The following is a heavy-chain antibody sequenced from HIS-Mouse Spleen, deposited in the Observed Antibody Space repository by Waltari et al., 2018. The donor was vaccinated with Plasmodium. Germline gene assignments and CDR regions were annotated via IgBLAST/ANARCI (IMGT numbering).Heavy chain of an antibody. CDR1: GFPFGSYW. Sequence: EVQLVESGGGLVQPGGSLRLPCAASGFPFGSYWMSWVRQDPGKGLEWVANIKQDGSEKYYVDSVKGRFTISRDNAKNSLYLQMNSLRAEDTAVYYCASSWYWYFDLWGRGTLVTVSS. CDR3: ASSWYWYFDL. D-gene: IGHD6-13*01. V-gene: IGHV3-7*01. CDR2: IKQDGSEK. J-gene: IGHJ2*01.